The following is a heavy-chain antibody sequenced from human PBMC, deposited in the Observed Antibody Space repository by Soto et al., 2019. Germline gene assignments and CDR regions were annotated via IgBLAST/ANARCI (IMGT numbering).Heavy chain of an antibody. CDR1: GFTFSSYA. CDR2: ISYDGSNK. Sequence: QVQLVESGGGVVQPGRSLRLSCAASGFTFSSYAMHWVRQAPGKGLEWMAVISYDGSNKYYADSVKGRFTISRDNSKNTLYLQMNSLRAEDTAVYYGARDMTPWWAVTTTYDYWGQGTLVTVSS. V-gene: IGHV3-30-3*01. D-gene: IGHD4-17*01. J-gene: IGHJ4*02. CDR3: ARDMTPWWAVTTTYDY.